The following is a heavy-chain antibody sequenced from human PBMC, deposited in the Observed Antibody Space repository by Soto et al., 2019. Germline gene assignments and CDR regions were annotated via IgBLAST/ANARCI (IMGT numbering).Heavy chain of an antibody. D-gene: IGHD4-4*01. Sequence: GASVKVSCKASGYTFTSYAMHWVRQAPGQRLEWMGWINAGNGNTKYSQKFQGRVTISADKFTGTAYMELTGLRSDDTAVYYCAGDPDSHYNDSHASSYPRGQGTLVTVSS. J-gene: IGHJ5*02. CDR1: GYTFTSYA. CDR3: AGDPDSHYNDSHASSYP. V-gene: IGHV1-3*01. CDR2: INAGNGNT.